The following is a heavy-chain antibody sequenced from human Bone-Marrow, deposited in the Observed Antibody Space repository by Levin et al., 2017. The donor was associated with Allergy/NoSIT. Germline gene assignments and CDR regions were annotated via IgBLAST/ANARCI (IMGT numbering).Heavy chain of an antibody. CDR1: GYTFTSYG. J-gene: IGHJ6*02. CDR2: ISAYNGNT. Sequence: GESLKISCKASGYTFTSYGISWVRQAPGQGLEWMGWISAYNGNTNYAQKLQGRVTMTTDTSTSTAYMELRSLRSDDTAVYYCARFITGTVYGMDVWGQGTTVTVSS. D-gene: IGHD1-7*01. CDR3: ARFITGTVYGMDV. V-gene: IGHV1-18*01.